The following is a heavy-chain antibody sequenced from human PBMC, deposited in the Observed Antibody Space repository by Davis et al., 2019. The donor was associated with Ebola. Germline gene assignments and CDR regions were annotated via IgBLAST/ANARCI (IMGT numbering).Heavy chain of an antibody. CDR1: GGSISSYY. J-gene: IGHJ4*02. Sequence: SETLSLTCTVSGGSISSYYWSWIRQPPGKGLEWIGYIYYSGSTNYNPSLKSRVTISVDTSKNQFSLKLSSVTAADTAVYYCGGTTVAGYDYWGQGTLVTVSS. D-gene: IGHD6-19*01. V-gene: IGHV4-59*12. CDR2: IYYSGST. CDR3: GGTTVAGYDY.